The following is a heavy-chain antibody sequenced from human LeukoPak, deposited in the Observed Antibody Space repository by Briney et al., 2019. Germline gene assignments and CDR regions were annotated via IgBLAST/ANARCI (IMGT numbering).Heavy chain of an antibody. D-gene: IGHD3/OR15-3a*01. J-gene: IGHJ4*02. CDR2: ISGSGGST. CDR1: GFTFSSYA. V-gene: IGHV3-23*01. Sequence: GGSLRLSCAASGFTFSSYAMSWVRQAPGKGLEWFSAISGSGGSTYYADSVKGRFTISKDNSKNTLYLQMNSLRAEDTAVYYCAKDPGLDDDPFFDYWGQGTLVTVSS. CDR3: AKDPGLDDDPFFDY.